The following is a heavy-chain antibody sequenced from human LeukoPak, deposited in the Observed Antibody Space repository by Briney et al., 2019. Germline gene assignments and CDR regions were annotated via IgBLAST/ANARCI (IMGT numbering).Heavy chain of an antibody. CDR1: GFTVSSNY. D-gene: IGHD1-26*01. J-gene: IGHJ1*01. V-gene: IGHV3-48*04. CDR3: ARESDSGSGDCFQH. Sequence: GGSLRLSCAASGFTVSSNYMSWVRQAPGKGLEWVSFISSSSGSTTYYADSVRGRFTISRDNAKNTLYLQMGSLRAEDTAVYYCARESDSGSGDCFQHWGQGTLVTVSS. CDR2: ISSSSGSTT.